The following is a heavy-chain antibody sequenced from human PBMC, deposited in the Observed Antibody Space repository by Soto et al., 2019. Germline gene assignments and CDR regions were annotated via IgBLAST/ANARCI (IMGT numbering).Heavy chain of an antibody. D-gene: IGHD4-17*01. CDR2: ISAQNGNT. CDR1: GDTFTSYG. Sequence: ASVKVSCKASGDTFTSYGFTWVRQAPGQGLEWMGWISAQNGNTNYAQNLQGRVTMTTETSTSTAYMELRSLRSDDTAMYYCARLGLSTVTTLGAFDYWGQGTLVTVSS. J-gene: IGHJ4*02. V-gene: IGHV1-18*01. CDR3: ARLGLSTVTTLGAFDY.